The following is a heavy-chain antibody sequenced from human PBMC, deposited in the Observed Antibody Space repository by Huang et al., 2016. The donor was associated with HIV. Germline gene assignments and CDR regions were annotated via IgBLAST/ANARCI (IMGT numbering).Heavy chain of an antibody. Sequence: QITLKESGPTVIKPTQTLTLTCSFSGFSLNHKGVGVGWIRQPPGKALELLVLIYWDDDKRFTPSLKNRITITKDTSKNQVGFTMTNLDPMDTGTYYCAHIGRLGNYYMDVWGNGTTVTVSS. CDR2: IYWDDDK. CDR1: GFSLNHKGVG. J-gene: IGHJ6*03. V-gene: IGHV2-5*02. D-gene: IGHD7-27*01. CDR3: AHIGRLGNYYMDV.